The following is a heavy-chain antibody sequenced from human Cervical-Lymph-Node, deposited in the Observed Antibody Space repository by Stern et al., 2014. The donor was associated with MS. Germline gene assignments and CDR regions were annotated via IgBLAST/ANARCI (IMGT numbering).Heavy chain of an antibody. Sequence: DQLVQSGAEVKKPGESLKISCEASGYLFDDYWIGWVRQMSGRGLELVAIIFPRDSNTRYSPSVQGQVTISADTSIRPAHLQWSSLKASAPAIYYCGRSPATPSGYDRFDYWGQGALVTVSS. CDR2: IFPRDSNT. CDR1: GYLFDDYW. CDR3: GRSPATPSGYDRFDY. D-gene: IGHD5-12*01. J-gene: IGHJ4*02. V-gene: IGHV5-51*03.